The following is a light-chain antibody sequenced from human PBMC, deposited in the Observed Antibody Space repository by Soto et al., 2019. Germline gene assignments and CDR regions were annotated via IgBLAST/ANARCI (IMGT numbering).Light chain of an antibody. CDR2: AAS. J-gene: IGKJ1*01. V-gene: IGKV1-39*01. Sequence: DIQITQSPSSLSASEGDRVTITCRANQSVSDSLNWYPQRPGKVPKLLIYAASSLRSGVPSRISGSGSGTDFTLTISSLQPADFATYYCHQSSSTPQTFGQGTMVDI. CDR1: QSVSDS. CDR3: HQSSSTPQT.